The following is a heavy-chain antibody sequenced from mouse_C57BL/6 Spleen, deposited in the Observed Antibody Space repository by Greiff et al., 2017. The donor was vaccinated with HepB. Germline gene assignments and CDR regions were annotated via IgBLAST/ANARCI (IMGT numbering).Heavy chain of an antibody. D-gene: IGHD2-2*01. CDR3: ARSTMVPYFDY. V-gene: IGHV1-76*01. CDR1: GYTFTDYY. J-gene: IGHJ2*01. Sequence: QVQLQQSGAELVRPGASVKLSCKASGYTFTDYYINWFNPRPGQGLEWIARIYPGSGNTYYNEKFKGKATLTAEKSSSTAYMQLSSLTSEDSAVYFCARSTMVPYFDYWGQGTTLTVSS. CDR2: IYPGSGNT.